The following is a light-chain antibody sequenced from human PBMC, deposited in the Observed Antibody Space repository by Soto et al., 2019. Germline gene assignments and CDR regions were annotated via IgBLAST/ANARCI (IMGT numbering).Light chain of an antibody. CDR1: QRINND. CDR2: GAS. CDR3: QQYNNWPPVT. Sequence: EILMTQSPATLSVSPGERATLSCRASQRINNDLAWYQQRPGQAPRLLIYGASTRATGIPTRFSGSGSGTQFTLTISSLQSEDSAVYYCQQYNNWPPVTFGGGTKVGIK. V-gene: IGKV3-15*01. J-gene: IGKJ4*01.